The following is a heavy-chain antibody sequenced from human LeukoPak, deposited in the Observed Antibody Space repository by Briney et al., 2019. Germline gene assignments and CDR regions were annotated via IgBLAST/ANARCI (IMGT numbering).Heavy chain of an antibody. Sequence: ASVKASCKASGYTFTSYYMHWVRQAPGQGLEWMGIINPSGGSTSYAQKFQGRVTMTRDTSTSTVYMELSSLRSEDTAVYYCARNGADWVPAASYYYYMDVWGKGTTVTISS. V-gene: IGHV1-46*01. CDR1: GYTFTSYY. CDR2: INPSGGST. CDR3: ARNGADWVPAASYYYYMDV. J-gene: IGHJ6*03. D-gene: IGHD2-2*01.